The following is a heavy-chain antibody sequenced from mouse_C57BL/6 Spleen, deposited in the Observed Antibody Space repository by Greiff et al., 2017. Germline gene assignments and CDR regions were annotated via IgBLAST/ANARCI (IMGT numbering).Heavy chain of an antibody. CDR2: INYDGSST. V-gene: IGHV5-16*01. D-gene: IGHD1-1*01. CDR3: AREGGKYYGSYYFDY. J-gene: IGHJ2*01. Sequence: EVKLMESEGGLVQPGSSMKLSCTASGFTFSDYYMAWVRQVPEKGLEWVANINYDGSSTYYLDSLKSRFIISRDNAKNILYLQMSSLKSEDTATYYCAREGGKYYGSYYFDYWGQGTTLTVSS. CDR1: GFTFSDYY.